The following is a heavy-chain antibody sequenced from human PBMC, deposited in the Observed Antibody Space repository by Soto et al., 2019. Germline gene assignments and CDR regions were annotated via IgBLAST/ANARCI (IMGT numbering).Heavy chain of an antibody. J-gene: IGHJ5*02. Sequence: ASVKVSCKASGYTFTSYGISWVRQAPGQGLEWMGWISAYNGNTNYAQKLQGRVTMTTDTSTSTAYMELRSLRSDDTAVYYCARDHLPYSGYDFLEWFDPWGQGTLVTVSS. CDR1: GYTFTSYG. CDR3: ARDHLPYSGYDFLEWFDP. CDR2: ISAYNGNT. D-gene: IGHD5-12*01. V-gene: IGHV1-18*01.